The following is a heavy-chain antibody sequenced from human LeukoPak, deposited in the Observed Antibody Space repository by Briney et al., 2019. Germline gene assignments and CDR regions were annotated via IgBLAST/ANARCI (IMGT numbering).Heavy chain of an antibody. Sequence: PGGSLRLSCAASGFTFSSYWMSWVRQAPGKGLEWVANIKQDGSEKYYVDSVKGRFTISRDNAKNSVHLQINRLRAEDTAVYYCARRGTIAVPVFWFDPWGQGTLVIVSS. CDR3: ARRGTIAVPVFWFDP. D-gene: IGHD6-19*01. CDR2: IKQDGSEK. J-gene: IGHJ5*02. CDR1: GFTFSSYW. V-gene: IGHV3-7*01.